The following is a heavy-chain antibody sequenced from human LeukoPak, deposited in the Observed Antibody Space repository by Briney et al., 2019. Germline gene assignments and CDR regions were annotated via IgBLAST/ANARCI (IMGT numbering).Heavy chain of an antibody. CDR2: INHSGST. Sequence: SETLSLTCAVYGGSFSGYYWSWIRQPPGKGLEWIGEINHSGSTNYNPSLKSRVTISVDTSKNQFSLKLSSVTAADTAVYYCARGGVIIAAAGSDAFDIWGQGTMVTVSS. CDR3: ARGGVIIAAAGSDAFDI. J-gene: IGHJ3*02. V-gene: IGHV4-34*01. CDR1: GGSFSGYY. D-gene: IGHD6-13*01.